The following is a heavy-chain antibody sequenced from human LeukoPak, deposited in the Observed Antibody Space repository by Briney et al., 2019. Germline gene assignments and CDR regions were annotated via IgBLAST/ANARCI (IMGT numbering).Heavy chain of an antibody. J-gene: IGHJ4*01. CDR3: TRDGIPETNWSGYYIDY. CDR1: GFIFGDYA. D-gene: IGHD3-3*01. Sequence: GGSLRLSCTGSGFIFGDYAMSWVRQAPGKGLEWVGFIRSKTHGGTTEFAAPVKGRFSISRDDSKRIAYLQMNSLKTEDTAVYYCTRDGIPETNWSGYYIDYWXXXILVTVSS. CDR2: IRSKTHGGTT. V-gene: IGHV3-49*04.